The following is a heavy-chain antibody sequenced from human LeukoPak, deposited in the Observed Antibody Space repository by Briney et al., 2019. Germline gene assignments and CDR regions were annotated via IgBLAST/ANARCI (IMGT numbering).Heavy chain of an antibody. J-gene: IGHJ6*02. V-gene: IGHV1-69*13. CDR1: GGTFSSYA. CDR2: IIPIFGTA. Sequence: SVKVSCKASGGTFSSYAISWVRQAPGQGLEWMGGIIPIFGTANYAQKFQGRVTITADESTSTAYMELSSLRSEDTAVYYCARDRVAALSSSWYYYGMDVWGQGTTVTVSS. D-gene: IGHD6-13*01. CDR3: ARDRVAALSSSWYYYGMDV.